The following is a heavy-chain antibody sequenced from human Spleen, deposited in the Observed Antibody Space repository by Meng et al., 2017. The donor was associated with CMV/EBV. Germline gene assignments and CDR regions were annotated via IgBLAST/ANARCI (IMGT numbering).Heavy chain of an antibody. J-gene: IGHJ4*02. CDR2: IFPGDSDT. Sequence: GESLKISCQGSGYSFTRYWIAWVRQMPGKGLEWMGIIFPGDSDTRYSPSFQGQVTISADKSISTAYLQWSSLQVSDTAIYYCASLSSFSVVPPSGGGGDLKYWGQGTLVTVSS. CDR1: GYSFTRYW. D-gene: IGHD2-2*01. CDR3: ASLSSFSVVPPSGGGGDLKY. V-gene: IGHV5-51*01.